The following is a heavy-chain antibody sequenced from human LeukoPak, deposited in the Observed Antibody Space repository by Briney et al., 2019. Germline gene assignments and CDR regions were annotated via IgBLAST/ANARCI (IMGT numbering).Heavy chain of an antibody. V-gene: IGHV1-2*02. CDR2: LNPNSGER. CDR1: GYTFTGYY. J-gene: IGHJ5*02. CDR3: ARDRVAGWFDP. Sequence: ASMKVSCKASGYTFTGYYIHWVRQAPGQGLEWMGWLNPNSGERNYAQKCLGRVTMTRDTSIGTAFMELNRLTSDDTALYYCARDRVAGWFDPWGQGNLVTVSS.